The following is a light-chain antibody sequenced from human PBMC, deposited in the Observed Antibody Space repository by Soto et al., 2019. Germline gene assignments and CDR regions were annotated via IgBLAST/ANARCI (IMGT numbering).Light chain of an antibody. CDR1: QSVSSN. CDR3: QQYTNWHPIT. Sequence: EILMTQSPATLSVSPGERATLSCRASQSVSSNLAWYQQKPGQAPRLLIYGSSTRANGVPARFSGSGSGADFTLTISNLQSEDFAVYYCQQYTNWHPITFGQGTRLEIK. V-gene: IGKV3-15*01. J-gene: IGKJ5*01. CDR2: GSS.